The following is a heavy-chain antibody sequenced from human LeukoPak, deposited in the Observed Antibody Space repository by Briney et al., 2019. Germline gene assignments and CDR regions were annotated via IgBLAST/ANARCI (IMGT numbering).Heavy chain of an antibody. V-gene: IGHV4-59*01. CDR3: ARVTGYVIEDNFDY. CDR1: GGSFSDYY. D-gene: IGHD2-15*01. CDR2: IYHSGST. J-gene: IGHJ4*02. Sequence: SETLSLTCAVYGGSFSDYYWSWIRQPPGKGLEWIGYIYHSGSTKYNPSLKSRVTISVDTSKNQFSLKLRSVTAADTAVYYCARVTGYVIEDNFDYWGQGTLVTVSS.